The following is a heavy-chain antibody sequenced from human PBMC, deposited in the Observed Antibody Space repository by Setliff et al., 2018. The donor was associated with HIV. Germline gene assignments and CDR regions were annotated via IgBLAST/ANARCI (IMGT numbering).Heavy chain of an antibody. CDR3: ARDLNWGFDY. J-gene: IGHJ4*02. Sequence: GESLTISCAASGFTFSSYSMNWVRQAPGKGLEWVSYISGDTRIINYADSVKGRFTISRDNAKNSLYLQMNSLRVEDTALYYCARDLNWGFDYWGQGTLVTVSS. V-gene: IGHV3-48*01. CDR2: ISGDTRII. CDR1: GFTFSSYS. D-gene: IGHD7-27*01.